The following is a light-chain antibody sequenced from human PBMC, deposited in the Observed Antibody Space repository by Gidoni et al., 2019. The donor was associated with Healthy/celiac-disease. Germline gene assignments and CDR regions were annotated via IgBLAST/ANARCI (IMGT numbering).Light chain of an antibody. J-gene: IGKJ5*01. Sequence: EIVMTQSPATLSVSPGESATLSCRASQSVSSNLAWYQQKPGQAPRLLIYGASTRATGIPARLSGSGSGTEFTLTISSLQSEDFAVYYCQQYNNWPPAITFGQGTRLEIK. V-gene: IGKV3-15*01. CDR3: QQYNNWPPAIT. CDR1: QSVSSN. CDR2: GAS.